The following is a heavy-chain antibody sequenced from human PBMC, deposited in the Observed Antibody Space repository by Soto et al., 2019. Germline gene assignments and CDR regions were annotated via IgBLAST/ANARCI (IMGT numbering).Heavy chain of an antibody. J-gene: IGHJ5*02. CDR2: INHSGST. D-gene: IGHD3-3*01. CDR1: GGSFSGYY. V-gene: IGHV4-34*01. CDR3: ARGLPRSIFGVVRIGRWFDP. Sequence: SETLSLTCAVYGGSFSGYYWSWIRQPPGKGLEWIGEINHSGSTNYNPSLKSRVTISVDTSKNQFSLKLSSVTAADTAVYYCARGLPRSIFGVVRIGRWFDPWGQGTLVTVSS.